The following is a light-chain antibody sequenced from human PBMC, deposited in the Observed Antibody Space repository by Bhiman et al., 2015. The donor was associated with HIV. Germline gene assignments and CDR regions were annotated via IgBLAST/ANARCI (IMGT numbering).Light chain of an antibody. CDR2: DVS. CDR1: SSDVGAHNF. CDR3: WSYAGTEV. J-gene: IGLJ1*01. Sequence: QSALTQPASVSGSPGQSITISCSGTSSDVGAHNFVSWYQQHPDKAPRLIIYDVSQRPSGVSDRFSGSKSGTSASLTSLDSRLEDEADYYCWSYAGTEVFGSGTKVTVL. V-gene: IGLV2-23*02.